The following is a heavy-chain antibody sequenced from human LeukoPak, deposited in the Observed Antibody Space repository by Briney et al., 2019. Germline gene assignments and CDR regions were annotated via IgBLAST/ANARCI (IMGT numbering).Heavy chain of an antibody. J-gene: IGHJ3*02. CDR2: IYYSGTS. V-gene: IGHV4-31*03. Sequence: SQTLSLTCTVSGGSIRSGDSYWSWIRQHPGKGLEWIGYIYYSGTSYYNPSLKSRFIISVDTSKNQFSLKLSSVTAADTAVYYCARREYYYDSSGYHDAFDIWGQRTMVTVSS. CDR1: GGSIRSGDSY. D-gene: IGHD3-22*01. CDR3: ARREYYYDSSGYHDAFDI.